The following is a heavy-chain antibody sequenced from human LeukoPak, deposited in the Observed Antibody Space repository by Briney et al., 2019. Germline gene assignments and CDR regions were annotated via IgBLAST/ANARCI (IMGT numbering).Heavy chain of an antibody. J-gene: IGHJ4*02. V-gene: IGHV3-33*01. CDR1: GFTFSSYG. Sequence: PGGSLRLSCAASGFTFSSYGMHWVRQAPGKGLEWVAVIWYDGSNKYYADSVTGRFTISRDNSKNTLYLQMNSLRAEDTAVYYCARDGRRYCTNGVCSYFDYWGQGTLVTVFS. D-gene: IGHD2-8*01. CDR2: IWYDGSNK. CDR3: ARDGRRYCTNGVCSYFDY.